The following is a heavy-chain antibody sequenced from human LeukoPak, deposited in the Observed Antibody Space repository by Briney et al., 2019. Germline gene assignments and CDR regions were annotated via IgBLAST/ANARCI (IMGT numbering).Heavy chain of an antibody. CDR2: ISWNSGSI. J-gene: IGHJ4*02. Sequence: GRSPRLSCAASGFTFDDYALHWVRQAPGQGLEWVSGISWNSGSIGYADSVKGRFTISRDNAKNSLHLQMNSLRAEDTALYYCAKDAYSSGWFFDYWGQGTLVTVSS. CDR3: AKDAYSSGWFFDY. V-gene: IGHV3-9*01. CDR1: GFTFDDYA. D-gene: IGHD6-19*01.